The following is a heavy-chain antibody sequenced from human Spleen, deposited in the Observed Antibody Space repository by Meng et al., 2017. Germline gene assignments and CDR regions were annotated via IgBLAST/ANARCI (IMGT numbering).Heavy chain of an antibody. Sequence: QVQLVQSGPEVRKPGASLMMSCRTSGYTFTDFFLHWVRQAPGQGLEWLGTINCYTSGTAYARKFQGRITLTRDTSTTTVYMDMGRLGSDGTAFYYCAREKSPGHFDYFGQGILVTVSS. CDR1: GYTFTDFF. CDR3: AREKSPGHFDY. V-gene: IGHV1-46*01. CDR2: INCYTSGT. J-gene: IGHJ4*02.